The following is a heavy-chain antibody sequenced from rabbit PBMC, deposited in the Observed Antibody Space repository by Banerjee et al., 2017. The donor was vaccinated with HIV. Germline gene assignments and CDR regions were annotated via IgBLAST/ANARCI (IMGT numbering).Heavy chain of an antibody. Sequence: QEQLEESGGDLVKPEGSLTLTCTASGFSFSSSYWICWVRQAPGKGLEWIACIYASSSGSTYYESWAKGRFTISKTSSTTVTLQMTSLTAADTATYFCARGGTIDHYPLWGPGTLVTVS. CDR2: IYASSSGST. CDR3: ARGGTIDHYPL. V-gene: IGHV1S45*01. CDR1: GFSFSSSYW. J-gene: IGHJ4*01. D-gene: IGHD2-1*01.